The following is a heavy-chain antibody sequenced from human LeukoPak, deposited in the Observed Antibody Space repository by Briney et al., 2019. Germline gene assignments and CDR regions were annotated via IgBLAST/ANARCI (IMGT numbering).Heavy chain of an antibody. Sequence: SQTLSLTCAVSGGSISSGGYSWSWIRQPPGKGLEWIGYIYHSGSTYYNPSLKSLVTISVDRSKNQFSLKLSSVTAADTAVYYCARDQNDAYCSGGSCYSYYYGMDVWGQGTTVTVSS. D-gene: IGHD2-15*01. CDR2: IYHSGST. CDR3: ARDQNDAYCSGGSCYSYYYGMDV. V-gene: IGHV4-30-2*01. J-gene: IGHJ6*02. CDR1: GGSISSGGYS.